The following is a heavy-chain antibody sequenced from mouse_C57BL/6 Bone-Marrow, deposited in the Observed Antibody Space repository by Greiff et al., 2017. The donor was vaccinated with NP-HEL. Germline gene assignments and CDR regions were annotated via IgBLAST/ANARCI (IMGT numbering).Heavy chain of an antibody. Sequence: DVKLVESGGGLVQPGGSLKLSCAASGFTFSDYYMYWVRQTPEKRLEWVAYLSNGGGSTYYPDTVKGRFTISRDNAKNTLYLQMSRLKSEDTAMYYCARHYYWGQGTSVTVSS. CDR3: ARHYY. V-gene: IGHV5-12*01. J-gene: IGHJ4*01. CDR1: GFTFSDYY. CDR2: LSNGGGST.